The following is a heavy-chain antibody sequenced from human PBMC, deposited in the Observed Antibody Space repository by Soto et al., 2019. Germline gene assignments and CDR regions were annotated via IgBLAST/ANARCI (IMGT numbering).Heavy chain of an antibody. V-gene: IGHV3-48*01. CDR3: ARERGSGWTFDY. CDR2: ISSSSTI. D-gene: IGHD6-19*01. J-gene: IGHJ4*02. Sequence: GGSLRLSCAASGVGFITYGMNWVRRAPGKGLEWVSSISSSSTIYYADSVKGRFTISRDNVQNSLYLQMHSLRAEDTAVYYCARERGSGWTFDYWGQGTLVTVSS. CDR1: GVGFITYG.